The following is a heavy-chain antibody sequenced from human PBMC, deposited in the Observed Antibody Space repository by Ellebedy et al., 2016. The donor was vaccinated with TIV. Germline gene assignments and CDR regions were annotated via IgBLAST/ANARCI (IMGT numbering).Heavy chain of an antibody. D-gene: IGHD1-26*01. J-gene: IGHJ4*02. Sequence: PGGSLRLSCAASGFTFSSYTMSRVRQAPGKGLDWVSSIGGTGSTFYVDSVKGRFAISRDNTKNTLFLQMNSLRAEDTAVYYCAKGDGIPSFDYWGQGTLVTVSS. CDR1: GFTFSSYT. V-gene: IGHV3-23*01. CDR3: AKGDGIPSFDY. CDR2: IGGTGST.